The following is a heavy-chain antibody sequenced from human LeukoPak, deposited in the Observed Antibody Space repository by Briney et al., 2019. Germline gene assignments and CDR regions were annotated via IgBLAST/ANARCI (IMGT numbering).Heavy chain of an antibody. CDR2: IIPILGIA. CDR1: GGTFSSYA. CDR3: ARGARDGYNYYFDY. D-gene: IGHD5-24*01. J-gene: IGHJ4*02. Sequence: SVKVSCKASGGTFSSYAISWVRQAPGQGLEWMGRIIPILGIANYAQKFQGRVTITADKSTSTDYMELSSLRSEDTAVYYCARGARDGYNYYFDYWGQGTLVTVSS. V-gene: IGHV1-69*04.